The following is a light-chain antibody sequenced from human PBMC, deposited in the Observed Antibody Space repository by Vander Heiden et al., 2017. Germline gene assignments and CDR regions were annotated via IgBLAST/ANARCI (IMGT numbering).Light chain of an antibody. CDR3: QQYDSFPWT. J-gene: IGKJ1*01. Sequence: VIWMTQSPSLLSASTGDRVTISCRMSQAISSYLAWYQQKPGKAPELLIYAASTLQSGVPSRFSGSGSGTDFTLTISCLQSEDFATYYCQQYDSFPWTFGQGTKVEIK. V-gene: IGKV1D-8*01. CDR1: QAISSY. CDR2: AAS.